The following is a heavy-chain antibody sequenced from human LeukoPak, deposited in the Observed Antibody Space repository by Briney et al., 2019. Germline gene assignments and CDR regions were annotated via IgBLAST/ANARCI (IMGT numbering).Heavy chain of an antibody. CDR1: GFTFSSYG. CDR3: AKGGAIRRDAFDI. V-gene: IGHV3-23*01. Sequence: PGGTLRLSCAASGFTFSSYGMSWVRQAPGKGLEWVSAISGSGGSTYYADTVKGPFTISRDNSKNTLYLQMNRLRAEDTALYYCAKGGAIRRDAFDIWGQGTMVTVSS. D-gene: IGHD2-2*01. J-gene: IGHJ3*02. CDR2: ISGSGGST.